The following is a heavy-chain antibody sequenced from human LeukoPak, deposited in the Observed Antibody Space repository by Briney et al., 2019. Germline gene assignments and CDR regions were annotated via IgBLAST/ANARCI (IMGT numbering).Heavy chain of an antibody. CDR3: ASVAIATTGTILRGWEARGSLYFDY. Sequence: ASVKVSCKASGYTFTSYGISWVRQAPGQGLEWMGWISAYNGNTNYAQKLQGRVTMTTDTSTSTAYMELRSLRSDDTAVYYCASVAIATTGTILRGWEARGSLYFDYWGQGTLVTVSS. V-gene: IGHV1-18*01. D-gene: IGHD1-1*01. CDR1: GYTFTSYG. CDR2: ISAYNGNT. J-gene: IGHJ4*02.